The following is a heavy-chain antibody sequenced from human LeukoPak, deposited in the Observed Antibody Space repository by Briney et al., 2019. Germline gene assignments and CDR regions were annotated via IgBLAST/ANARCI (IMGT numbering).Heavy chain of an antibody. J-gene: IGHJ4*02. D-gene: IGHD3-22*01. Sequence: PSETLSLTCAVYGGSFSGYYWSWIRQPPGKGLEWIGEINHSGSTNYNPSLKSRVTISVDTSKNQFSLKLSSVTAADTAVYYCARAPGYYDSSGYLPHYFDYWGQGTLVTVSS. CDR2: INHSGST. CDR1: GGSFSGYY. CDR3: ARAPGYYDSSGYLPHYFDY. V-gene: IGHV4-34*01.